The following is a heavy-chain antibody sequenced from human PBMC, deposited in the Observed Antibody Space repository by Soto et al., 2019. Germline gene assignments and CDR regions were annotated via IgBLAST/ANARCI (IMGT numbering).Heavy chain of an antibody. CDR1: GFTFSSYA. CDR2: ISGSGGST. V-gene: IGHV3-23*01. D-gene: IGHD3-10*01. Sequence: EVQLLESGGGLVQPGGSLRLSCAASGFTFSSYAMSWVRQAPGKGLEWVAAISGSGGSTYYADSVKGRFTISRDNSKNTLYRQMNSLRAEDTAVYYCSPHLWFGELSYGGQGTLVTVSS. CDR3: SPHLWFGELSY. J-gene: IGHJ4*02.